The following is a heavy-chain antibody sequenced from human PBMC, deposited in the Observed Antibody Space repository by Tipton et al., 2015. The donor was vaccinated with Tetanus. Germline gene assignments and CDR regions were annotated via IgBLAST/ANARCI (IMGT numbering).Heavy chain of an antibody. D-gene: IGHD2-15*01. J-gene: IGHJ5*01. Sequence: TLSLTCTVSGDSISSSDYYWGWIRQPPGKGLEWIGSIYHTGNTYYNPSLKSRATVSVDTAKNQFSLMLSSVTSRDTAVYYCARDLRYSSSWHDSWGQGTLVTVSS. V-gene: IGHV4-39*02. CDR2: IYHTGNT. CDR3: ARDLRYSSSWHDS. CDR1: GDSISSSDYY.